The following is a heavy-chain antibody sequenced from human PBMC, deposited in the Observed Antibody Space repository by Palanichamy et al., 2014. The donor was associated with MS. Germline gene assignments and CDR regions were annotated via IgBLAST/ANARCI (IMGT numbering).Heavy chain of an antibody. CDR3: ARRGSYGYDY. V-gene: IGHV1-2*02. D-gene: IGHD4-17*01. J-gene: IGHJ4*02. Sequence: QVQLVQSGAEVKKSGGLSEGLLPDLWIHLHRLLYTLGCGRPLDKGLSGWDGSTVPVVTQPYAEKFQGRVIMTRDTSISTAYMELSTLRSDDTAIYYCARRGSYGYDYWGQGTLVTVSS. CDR2: STVPVVT. CDR1: IHLHRLL.